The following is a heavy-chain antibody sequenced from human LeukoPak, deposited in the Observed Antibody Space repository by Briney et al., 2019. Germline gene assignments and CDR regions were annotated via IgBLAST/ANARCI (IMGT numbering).Heavy chain of an antibody. J-gene: IGHJ3*02. CDR1: GFTFSSYD. CDR2: SGTAGDA. V-gene: IGHV3-13*01. CDR3: AREGTSALGNAFDI. D-gene: IGHD3-10*01. Sequence: GGSLRLSCAASGFTFSSYDMHWVRQTTGKGLEWVSASGTAGDAYYVGSVKGRFTISRENAKNSLYLQMNSLRAGDTAVYYCAREGTSALGNAFDIWGQGTMVTVSS.